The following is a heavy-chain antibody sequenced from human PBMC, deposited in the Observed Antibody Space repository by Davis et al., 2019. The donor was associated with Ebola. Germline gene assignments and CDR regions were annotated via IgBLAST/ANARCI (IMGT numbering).Heavy chain of an antibody. J-gene: IGHJ6*02. CDR1: GYTFTSYG. CDR2: ISAYNGNT. CDR3: ARGLSIAAAQYYYYGMDV. D-gene: IGHD6-13*01. Sequence: AASVKVSCKASGYTFTSYGISWVRQAPGQGLEWMGWISAYNGNTNYAQKLQGRVTMTTDTSTSTAYMELRSLRSDDTAVYYCARGLSIAAAQYYYYGMDVWGQGTTVTVSS. V-gene: IGHV1-18*01.